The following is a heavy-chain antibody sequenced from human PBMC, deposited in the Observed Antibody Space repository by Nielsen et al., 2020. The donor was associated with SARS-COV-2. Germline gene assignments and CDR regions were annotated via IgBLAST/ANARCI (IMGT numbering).Heavy chain of an antibody. D-gene: IGHD2-15*01. CDR2: IYYSGST. CDR3: ARDLVVVVAATDYYYYGMDV. Sequence: SETLSLTCTVSGGSISSSSYYWGWIRQPPGKGLEWIGSIYYSGSTYYNPSLKSRVTISVDTSKNQFSLKLSSVTAADTAVYYCARDLVVVVAATDYYYYGMDVWGQGTTVTVSS. V-gene: IGHV4-39*07. CDR1: GGSISSSSYY. J-gene: IGHJ6*02.